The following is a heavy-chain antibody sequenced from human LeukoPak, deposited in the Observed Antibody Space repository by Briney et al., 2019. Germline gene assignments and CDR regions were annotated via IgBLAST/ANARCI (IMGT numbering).Heavy chain of an antibody. CDR3: AKPNRYGDYSFFGV. CDR1: GFTFSSYW. CDR2: INSDGSST. J-gene: IGHJ4*02. V-gene: IGHV3-74*01. D-gene: IGHD4-17*01. Sequence: GSLRLSCAASGFTFSSYWMHWVRQAPGKGLVWVSRINSDGSSTSYAGSVKGRFTISRDNSKNTLYLQMNSLRAEDTAVYYCAKPNRYGDYSFFGVWGQGTLVTVSS.